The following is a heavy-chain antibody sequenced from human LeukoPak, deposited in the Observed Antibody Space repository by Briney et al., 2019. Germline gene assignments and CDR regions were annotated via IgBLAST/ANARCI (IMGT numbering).Heavy chain of an antibody. Sequence: GASVKVSCKASGFTFTTYFMHWVRQAPGQGLEWMGKINPSGDTTTYAQKFQGRVTMTTDTSTSTAYMELRSLRSDDTAVYYCARVNIGGWYSLLGYWGQGTLVTVSS. D-gene: IGHD6-19*01. V-gene: IGHV1-46*01. CDR3: ARVNIGGWYSLLGY. CDR2: INPSGDTT. J-gene: IGHJ4*02. CDR1: GFTFTTYF.